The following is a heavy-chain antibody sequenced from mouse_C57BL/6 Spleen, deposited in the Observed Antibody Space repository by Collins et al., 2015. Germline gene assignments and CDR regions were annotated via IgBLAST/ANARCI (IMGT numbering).Heavy chain of an antibody. V-gene: IGHV1-9*01. D-gene: IGHD1-1*01. CDR2: ILPGSGNT. Sequence: QVQLQQSGAELMKPGASVKLSCKATGYTFTGYWIEWIKQRPGHGPEWIGEILPGSGNTNYNEKFKGKATFTADTSSNTAYMQLSSLTTEDSAIYYCARRYLLYAMDYWGQGTSVTVSS. CDR3: ARRYLLYAMDY. CDR1: GYTFTGYW. J-gene: IGHJ4*01.